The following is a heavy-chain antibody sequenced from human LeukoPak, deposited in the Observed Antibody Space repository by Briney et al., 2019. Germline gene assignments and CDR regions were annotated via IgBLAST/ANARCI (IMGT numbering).Heavy chain of an antibody. D-gene: IGHD3-10*01. V-gene: IGHV4-34*01. Sequence: SETLSLTCAVYGGSFSGYYWGWLRQPPGKGLEWIGSIHYSGSTYYNPSLKSRVTISVDTPKNQFSLKLSSVTAADTAVYYCARRAGSGSTKVFDIWGQGTMVTVSS. J-gene: IGHJ3*02. CDR2: IHYSGST. CDR1: GGSFSGYY. CDR3: ARRAGSGSTKVFDI.